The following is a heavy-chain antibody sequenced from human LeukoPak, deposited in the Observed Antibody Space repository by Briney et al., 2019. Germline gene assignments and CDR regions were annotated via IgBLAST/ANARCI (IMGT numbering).Heavy chain of an antibody. CDR3: ASLQNGSGSYYPDAFDI. D-gene: IGHD3-10*01. J-gene: IGHJ3*02. CDR1: GFTFSSYW. V-gene: IGHV3-7*01. Sequence: GGPLRLSCAASGFTFSSYWMSWVRQAPGKGLEWVANIKQDGSEKYYVDSVKGRFTISRDNAKNSLYLQMNSLRAEDTAVYYCASLQNGSGSYYPDAFDIWGQGTMVTVSS. CDR2: IKQDGSEK.